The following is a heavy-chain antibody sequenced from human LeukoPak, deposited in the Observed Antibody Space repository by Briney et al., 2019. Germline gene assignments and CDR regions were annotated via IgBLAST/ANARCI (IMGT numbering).Heavy chain of an antibody. CDR3: ARGRIAVAGAYY. D-gene: IGHD6-19*01. V-gene: IGHV4-34*01. CDR2: INHSGST. J-gene: IGHJ4*02. Sequence: SETLSLTCAVYGGSFNGYYWSWIRQPPGKGLEWIGEINHSGSTNYNPSLKSRVTISVDTSKNQFSLKLSSVTAADTAVYYCARGRIAVAGAYYWGQGTLVTVSS. CDR1: GGSFNGYY.